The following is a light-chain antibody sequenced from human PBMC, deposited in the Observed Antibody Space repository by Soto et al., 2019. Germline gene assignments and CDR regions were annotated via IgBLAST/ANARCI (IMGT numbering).Light chain of an antibody. Sequence: QSVLTQPASVSGSPGQSITISCTGTSSDVGAYKYVSWYQQHPGKAPKLMIYEVSKRPSGVSNRFSGSKSGNTASVTISGLQAEDEADYYCSSYTSTNTQVFGTGTKVTVL. CDR1: SSDVGAYKY. CDR2: EVS. CDR3: SSYTSTNTQV. V-gene: IGLV2-14*01. J-gene: IGLJ1*01.